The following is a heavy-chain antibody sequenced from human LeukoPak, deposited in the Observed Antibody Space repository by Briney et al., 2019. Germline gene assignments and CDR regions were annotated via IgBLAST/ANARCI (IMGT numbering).Heavy chain of an antibody. CDR1: GFTFSSYA. D-gene: IGHD3-22*01. J-gene: IGHJ6*02. Sequence: GRSLRLSCAASGFTFSSYAMHWVRQAPGKGLEWVAVISYDGSNKYSADSVKGRFTISRDNSKNTLYLQMNSLRAEDTAVYYCAKDTTMIVVDRPGGYYYYGMDVWGQGTTVTVSS. CDR3: AKDTTMIVVDRPGGYYYYGMDV. CDR2: ISYDGSNK. V-gene: IGHV3-30*01.